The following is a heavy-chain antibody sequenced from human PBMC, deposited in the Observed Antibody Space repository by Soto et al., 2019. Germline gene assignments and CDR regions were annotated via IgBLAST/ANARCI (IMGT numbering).Heavy chain of an antibody. V-gene: IGHV3-30-3*01. Sequence: QVQLVESGGGVVQPGRSLRLSCAASGFTFSSYAMHWVRQAPGKGLEWVAVISYDGSNKYYADSVKGRFTISRDNSKNTLYLQMNSLRAEDTAVYYCATLWDTAMVTTDYWGQGTLVTVSS. CDR1: GFTFSSYA. CDR2: ISYDGSNK. CDR3: ATLWDTAMVTTDY. J-gene: IGHJ4*02. D-gene: IGHD5-18*01.